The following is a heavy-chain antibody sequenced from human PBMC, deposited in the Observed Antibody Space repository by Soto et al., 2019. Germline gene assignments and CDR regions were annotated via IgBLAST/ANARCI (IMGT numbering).Heavy chain of an antibody. CDR1: GGSVGGYY. CDR3: ARHSNRNYGLYYFDY. D-gene: IGHD4-4*01. CDR2: IYYSGST. J-gene: IGHJ4*02. V-gene: IGHV4-59*08. Sequence: SETMCLTCTVSGGSVGGYYGSWIRKSPGKGLEWIGYIYYSGSTKYKPSLKSRVTMSVDTSKSQFSLKVSSATAADTAVYYCARHSNRNYGLYYFDYWGLGALVTVSS.